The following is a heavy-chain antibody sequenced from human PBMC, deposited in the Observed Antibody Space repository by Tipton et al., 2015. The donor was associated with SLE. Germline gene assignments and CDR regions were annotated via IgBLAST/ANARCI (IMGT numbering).Heavy chain of an antibody. CDR3: ARQAAAGFHFDY. CDR2: IYYSGST. V-gene: IGHV4-59*08. J-gene: IGHJ4*02. CDR1: GGSISSYY. Sequence: TLSLTCTVSGGSISSYYWSWIRQPPGKGLEWIGYIYYSGSTYNPSLKSRVTISVDTSKNQFSLKLSSVTAADTAVYYCARQAAAGFHFDYWGQGTLVTVSS. D-gene: IGHD6-13*01.